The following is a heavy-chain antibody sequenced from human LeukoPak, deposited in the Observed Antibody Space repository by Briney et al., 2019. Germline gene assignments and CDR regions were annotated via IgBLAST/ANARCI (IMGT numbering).Heavy chain of an antibody. CDR3: ARGASSSWYIWFDP. V-gene: IGHV3-21*01. Sequence: PGGSLRLSCAASGFTFSSYSMNWVRQAPGKGLEWVSSISSSSSYIYYADSVKGRFTISRDNAKNSLYLQMNSLRAEDTAVYYCARGASSSWYIWFDPWGQGTLVTVSS. J-gene: IGHJ5*02. D-gene: IGHD6-13*01. CDR2: ISSSSSYI. CDR1: GFTFSSYS.